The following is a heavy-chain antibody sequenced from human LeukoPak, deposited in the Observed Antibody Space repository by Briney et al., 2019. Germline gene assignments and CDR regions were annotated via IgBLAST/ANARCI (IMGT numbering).Heavy chain of an antibody. V-gene: IGHV1-69*13. Sequence: SAKVSCKASGGTFSSYAISWVRQAPGQGLEWMGGIIPIFGTANYAQKFQGRVTITADESTSTAYMELSSLRSEDTAVYYCASVSYYYDSSGYAPFDYWGQGTLVTVSS. J-gene: IGHJ4*02. CDR3: ASVSYYYDSSGYAPFDY. CDR2: IIPIFGTA. D-gene: IGHD3-22*01. CDR1: GGTFSSYA.